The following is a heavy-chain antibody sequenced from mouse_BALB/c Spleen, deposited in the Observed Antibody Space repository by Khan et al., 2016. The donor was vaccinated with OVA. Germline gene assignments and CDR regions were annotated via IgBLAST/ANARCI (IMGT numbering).Heavy chain of an antibody. J-gene: IGHJ2*01. D-gene: IGHD1-1*01. V-gene: IGHV3-2*02. Sequence: EVQLQESGPGLVKPSQSLSLTCTVTGYSITSDYAWNWIRQFPGNKLEWMGYISYSGRTSYNPSLKSRISITRDTSKNQSFLQLTSVTTEDTATYCCARSVTITTVVATDFDYWGQGTTLTVSS. CDR1: GYSITSDYA. CDR2: ISYSGRT. CDR3: ARSVTITTVVATDFDY.